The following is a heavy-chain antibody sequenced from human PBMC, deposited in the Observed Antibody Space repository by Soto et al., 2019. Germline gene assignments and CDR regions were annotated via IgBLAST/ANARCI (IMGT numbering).Heavy chain of an antibody. V-gene: IGHV4-34*01. J-gene: IGHJ6*02. CDR2: INHSGST. CDR1: GGSFSGYY. Sequence: SETLSLTCAVYGGSFSGYYWSWIRQPPGKGLEWIGEINHSGSTNYNPFLKSRVTISVDTSKNQFSLKLSSVTAADTAVYYCAKGFLEWSAPDYYYYGMDVWGQGTTVTVSS. D-gene: IGHD3-3*01. CDR3: AKGFLEWSAPDYYYYGMDV.